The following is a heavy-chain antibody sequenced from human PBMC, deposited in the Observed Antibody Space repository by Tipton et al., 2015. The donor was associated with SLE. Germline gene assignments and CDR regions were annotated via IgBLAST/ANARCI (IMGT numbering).Heavy chain of an antibody. D-gene: IGHD1-1*01. J-gene: IGHJ4*02. V-gene: IGHV4-30-4*01. CDR3: ARDQGEATGTPTRFDS. CDR1: GGSISSGDYY. Sequence: TLSLTCTVSGGSISSGDYYWSWTRQPPGKGLEWIWYIYYSGRTYYNPSLKSRVTISVDTSKNQFSLKLSSVTAADTAVYYCARDQGEATGTPTRFDSWGQVTLVTVSS. CDR2: IYYSGRT.